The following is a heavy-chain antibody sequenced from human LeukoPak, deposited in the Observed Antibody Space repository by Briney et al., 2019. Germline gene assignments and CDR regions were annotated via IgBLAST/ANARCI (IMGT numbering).Heavy chain of an antibody. J-gene: IGHJ4*02. CDR3: ARGLRFLRDTATYYFDY. CDR2: INHSGST. V-gene: IGHV4-34*01. CDR1: GGSFSGYY. D-gene: IGHD5-18*01. Sequence: SETLSLTCAVYGGSFSGYYWSWIRQPSGKGLEWIGEINHSGSTNYNPSLKSRVTISVDTSKNQFSLKLSSVTAADTAVYYCARGLRFLRDTATYYFDYWGQGTLVTVSS.